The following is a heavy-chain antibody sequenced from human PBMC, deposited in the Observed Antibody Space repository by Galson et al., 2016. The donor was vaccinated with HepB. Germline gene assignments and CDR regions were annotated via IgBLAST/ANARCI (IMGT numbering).Heavy chain of an antibody. D-gene: IGHD4-17*01. CDR3: AHRTTVTTNYXXF. CDR2: IYXXGDQ. V-gene: IGHV2-5*01. CDR1: XFSXXTSXXX. J-gene: IGHJ4*02. Sequence: ALXXPTQTLXXXCSXXXFSXXTSXXXVAWXXQPPXKALEXXALIYXXGDQRYSPSLKSRLTITEDTSKSQVVLTMTNLDPADTATYXCAHRTTVTTNYXXFWGPGXXVT.